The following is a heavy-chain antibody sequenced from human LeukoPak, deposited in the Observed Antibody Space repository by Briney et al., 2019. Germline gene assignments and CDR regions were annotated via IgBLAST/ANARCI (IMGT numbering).Heavy chain of an antibody. CDR2: INHSGST. CDR1: GGSFSGYY. V-gene: IGHV4-34*01. Sequence: PSETLSLTCAVYGGSFSGYYWSWIRQPPGKGLEWMGEINHSGSTNYNPSLKSRVTISVDTSKNQFSLKLSSVTAADTAVYYCARRATEGTYYDFWSGYYKGYNWFDPWGQGTLVTVSS. D-gene: IGHD3-3*01. J-gene: IGHJ5*02. CDR3: ARRATEGTYYDFWSGYYKGYNWFDP.